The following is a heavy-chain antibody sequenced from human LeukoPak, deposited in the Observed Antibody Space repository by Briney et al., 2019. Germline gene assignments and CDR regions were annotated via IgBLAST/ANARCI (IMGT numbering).Heavy chain of an antibody. J-gene: IGHJ6*02. V-gene: IGHV3-64*01. CDR3: ARVGYYSGYYGMDV. CDR2: ISSNGGST. CDR1: GFTFSSYA. D-gene: IGHD3-3*01. Sequence: PGGSLRLSCAASGFTFSSYAMHWVRQAPGKGLEYVSAISSNGGSTYSANSVKGRLIISRDNSKNTLYLQMGSLRAEDMAVYYCARVGYYSGYYGMDVWGQGTTVTVSS.